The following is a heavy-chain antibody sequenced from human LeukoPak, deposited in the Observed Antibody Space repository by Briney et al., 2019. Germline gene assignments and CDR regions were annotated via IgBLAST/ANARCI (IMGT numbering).Heavy chain of an antibody. CDR1: GFTFSGSA. J-gene: IGHJ6*04. Sequence: PGGSLKLSCAASGFTFSGSAMHWVRQASGKGLEWVGRIRSKANSYATAYAASVKGRFTISRDDSKNTAYLQMNSLKTEDTAVYYCTRLGSVIAAAGTKHYYYYGMDVWGGRTTVTVSS. CDR3: TRLGSVIAAAGTKHYYYYGMDV. CDR2: IRSKANSYAT. V-gene: IGHV3-73*01. D-gene: IGHD6-13*01.